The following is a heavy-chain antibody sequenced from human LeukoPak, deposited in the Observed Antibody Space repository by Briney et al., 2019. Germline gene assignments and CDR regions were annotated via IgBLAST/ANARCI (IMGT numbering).Heavy chain of an antibody. CDR1: GYTFTGYY. D-gene: IGHD3-16*01. V-gene: IGHV1-2*02. Sequence: ASVKVSCKASGYTFTGYYMHWVRQAPGQGLEWMGWINPNSGGTNYAQKFQGRVTMTRDTSISTAYMELSRLRSDDTAVYYCARVREALYYFDYWGQGTLVTVSS. CDR3: ARVREALYYFDY. CDR2: INPNSGGT. J-gene: IGHJ4*02.